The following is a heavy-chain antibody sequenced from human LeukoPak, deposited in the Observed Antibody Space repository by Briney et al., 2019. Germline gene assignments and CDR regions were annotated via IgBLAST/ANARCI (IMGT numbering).Heavy chain of an antibody. Sequence: ASVKVSCKASGGTFSSYAISWVRQAPGQGLEWMGRIIPILGIANYAQKFQGRVTITADKSTSTAYMELSSLGSEDTAVYYCARDLAFPDYYDSSGPKGDYWGQGTLVTVSS. CDR2: IIPILGIA. J-gene: IGHJ4*02. D-gene: IGHD3-22*01. V-gene: IGHV1-69*04. CDR1: GGTFSSYA. CDR3: ARDLAFPDYYDSSGPKGDY.